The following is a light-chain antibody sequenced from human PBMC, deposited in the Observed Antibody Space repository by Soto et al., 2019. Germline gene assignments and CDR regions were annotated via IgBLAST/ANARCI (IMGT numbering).Light chain of an antibody. CDR1: QSISSW. CDR3: QQYDNYPLT. V-gene: IGKV1-5*01. Sequence: DMQMTQSPSTLSASVGDRVSITCRASQSISSWLAWYQQRPGKAPKLLIYDASSLESGVPSRFRGSGSGTDFTLTISNLQPDDFATYYCQQYDNYPLTFGGGTKVDIK. J-gene: IGKJ4*01. CDR2: DAS.